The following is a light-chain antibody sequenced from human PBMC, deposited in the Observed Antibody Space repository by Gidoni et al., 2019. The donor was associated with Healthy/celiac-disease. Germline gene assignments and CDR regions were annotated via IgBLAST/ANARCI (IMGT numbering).Light chain of an antibody. Sequence: ERVMTQSPATLSVSPGEGATLSCRASQSVSSNLAWYQQKPGPAPRLLIYGASTRATGIPARFSGSGSGTEFTLTISSLQSEDSAVYYCQQYNNWPWTFGQGTKVEIK. CDR2: GAS. J-gene: IGKJ1*01. V-gene: IGKV3-15*01. CDR1: QSVSSN. CDR3: QQYNNWPWT.